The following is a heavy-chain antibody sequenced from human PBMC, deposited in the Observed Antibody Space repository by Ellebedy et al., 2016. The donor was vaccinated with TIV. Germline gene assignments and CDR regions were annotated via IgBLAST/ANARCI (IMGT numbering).Heavy chain of an antibody. V-gene: IGHV1-8*01. CDR2: MNPNSGNT. CDR1: GYIFTNYD. D-gene: IGHD1-14*01. CDR3: ARAPPGTWYFDF. J-gene: IGHJ4*02. Sequence: ASVKVSXKASGYIFTNYDISWVRQATGQGLEWMGWMNPNSGNTGSAQKFQGRVTMTRDTSIGTAYMELSSLRSEDTAVYYCARAPPGTWYFDFWGQGTLVTVSP.